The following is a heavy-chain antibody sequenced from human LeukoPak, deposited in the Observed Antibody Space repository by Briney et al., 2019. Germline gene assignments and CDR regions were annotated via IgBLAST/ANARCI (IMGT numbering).Heavy chain of an antibody. D-gene: IGHD2-15*01. CDR3: AVDIVVVVAATLFYYYGMDV. J-gene: IGHJ6*02. V-gene: IGHV3-33*01. CDR2: IWYDGSNK. Sequence: PGGSLRLSCAASGFTFSSYGMHWVRQAPGKGLEWVAVIWYDGSNKYYADSVKGRFTISRDNSKNTLYLQMNSLRAEDTAVYYCAVDIVVVVAATLFYYYGMDVWGQGTTVTVSS. CDR1: GFTFSSYG.